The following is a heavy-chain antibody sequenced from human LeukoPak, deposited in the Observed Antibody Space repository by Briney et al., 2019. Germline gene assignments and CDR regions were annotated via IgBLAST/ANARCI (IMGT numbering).Heavy chain of an antibody. CDR3: ATTYYYDSSGY. Sequence: GGPLRLSCAASGFTFSSYAMSWARQAPGKGLEWVSAISDSGGSTYYADSVKGRFTISRDNFKNTLYLQMNSLRAEDTAVYYCATTYYYDSSGYWGQGTLVTVSS. J-gene: IGHJ4*02. D-gene: IGHD3-22*01. CDR2: ISDSGGST. CDR1: GFTFSSYA. V-gene: IGHV3-23*01.